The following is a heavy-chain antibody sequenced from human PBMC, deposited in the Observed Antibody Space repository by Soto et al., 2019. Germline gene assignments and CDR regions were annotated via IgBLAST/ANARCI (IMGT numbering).Heavy chain of an antibody. CDR2: ISNSSST. J-gene: IGHJ6*02. V-gene: IGHV3-48*01. Sequence: GGSLRLSCAASGFTFSTYSMNWVRQAPGKGLEWVSYISNSSSTYYADSVKGRFTISRDNSKNTLYLQMNSLRAEDTALYYCAKDFGSGSPYYYGMDVWGQGTTVTVSS. D-gene: IGHD3-10*01. CDR3: AKDFGSGSPYYYGMDV. CDR1: GFTFSTYS.